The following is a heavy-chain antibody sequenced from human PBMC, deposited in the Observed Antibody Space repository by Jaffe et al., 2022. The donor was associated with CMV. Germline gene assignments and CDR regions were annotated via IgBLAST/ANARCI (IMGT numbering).Heavy chain of an antibody. CDR1: GGSVTSGDHY. D-gene: IGHD5-18*01. Sequence: QVQLQESGPGLVKPSETLSLTCTVSGGSVTSGDHYWSWIWQPPGKGLEWVGSFFGDGSGRTYYSPSLKSRVTISADASKNQFSLKVTSVTASDTAVYYCARHVYGHGLDSWGQGTLVTVSS. V-gene: IGHV4-39*01. J-gene: IGHJ4*02. CDR3: ARHVYGHGLDS. CDR2: FFGDGSGRT.